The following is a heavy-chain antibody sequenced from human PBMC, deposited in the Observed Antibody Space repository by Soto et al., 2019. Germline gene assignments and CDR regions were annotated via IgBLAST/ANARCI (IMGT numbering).Heavy chain of an antibody. J-gene: IGHJ5*02. Sequence: ASVKVSCKASGGTFSSYTISWVRQAPGQGLEWMGRIIPILGIANYAQKFQGRVTMTRDTSTSTVYMELSSLRSEDTAVYYCARDPGEQQLVLGWFDPWGQGTLVTVSS. D-gene: IGHD6-13*01. CDR3: ARDPGEQQLVLGWFDP. CDR1: GGTFSSYT. CDR2: IIPILGIA. V-gene: IGHV1-69*04.